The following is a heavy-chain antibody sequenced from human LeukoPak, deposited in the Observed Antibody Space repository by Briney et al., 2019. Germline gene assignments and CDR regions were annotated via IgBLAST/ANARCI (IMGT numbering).Heavy chain of an antibody. V-gene: IGHV1-18*01. J-gene: IGHJ6*02. CDR1: GYSFTSNG. Sequence: ASVKVSCKASGYSFTSNGISWVRQAPGQGLEWMGWVSGYNGNTNYVRKLQGRVTMTTDTSTSTAYMELRSLRSGDTAVYYCAREWRHCSGGNCNTPSGGMDVWGQGTTVTVSS. CDR3: AREWRHCSGGNCNTPSGGMDV. CDR2: VSGYNGNT. D-gene: IGHD2-15*01.